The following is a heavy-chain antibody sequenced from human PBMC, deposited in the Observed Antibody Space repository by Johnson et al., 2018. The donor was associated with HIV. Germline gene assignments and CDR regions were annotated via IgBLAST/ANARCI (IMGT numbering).Heavy chain of an antibody. J-gene: IGHJ3*01. CDR1: GFTFNDYY. CDR2: ISSSGSNK. V-gene: IGHV3-11*01. Sequence: QVQLVESGGGLVKPGESLRLSCAASGFTFNDYYISWIRQAPGKGLECVSYISSSGSNKYYADSVKGRFTISRDNSKNTLYLQMNRLRAEDTAVYYCARAYYDSRGYYPHAFHVWGQGTVVTVSS. D-gene: IGHD3-22*01. CDR3: ARAYYDSRGYYPHAFHV.